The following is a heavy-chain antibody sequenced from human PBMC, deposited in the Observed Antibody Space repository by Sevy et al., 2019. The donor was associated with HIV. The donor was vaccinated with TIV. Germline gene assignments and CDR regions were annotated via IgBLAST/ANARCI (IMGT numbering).Heavy chain of an antibody. D-gene: IGHD3-22*01. Sequence: ASVKVSCKVSGYTLTQLSMHWVRQAPGKGLEWMGGFEPEDGETLHSQNFQGRVTLTEGTSTDTAYMELSSLRSEDTAVYYCASSRDYYDNSGPNFDYWGQGTLVTVSS. CDR1: GYTLTQLS. V-gene: IGHV1-24*01. CDR2: FEPEDGET. J-gene: IGHJ4*02. CDR3: ASSRDYYDNSGPNFDY.